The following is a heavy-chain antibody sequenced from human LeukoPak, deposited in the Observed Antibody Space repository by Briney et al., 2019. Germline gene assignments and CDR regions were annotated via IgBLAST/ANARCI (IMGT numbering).Heavy chain of an antibody. CDR1: GFTFSSYE. CDR3: ARSPYGDFDY. Sequence: GGSLRLSCAASGFTFSSYEMNWVSQAPGKGLEWVSYISSSGSTIYYADSVKGRFTISRDNAKNSLYLQMNSLRAEDTAVYYCARSPYGDFDYWGQGTLVTVSS. J-gene: IGHJ4*02. V-gene: IGHV3-48*03. CDR2: ISSSGSTI. D-gene: IGHD3-10*01.